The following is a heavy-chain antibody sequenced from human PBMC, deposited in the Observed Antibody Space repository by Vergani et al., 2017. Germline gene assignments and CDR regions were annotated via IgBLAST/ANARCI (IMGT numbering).Heavy chain of an antibody. J-gene: IGHJ4*02. D-gene: IGHD3-10*01. V-gene: IGHV4-38-2*01. CDR1: GYSISSGYY. Sequence: QVQLQESGPGLVKPSETLSLTCAVSGYSISSGYYWGWIRQPPGKGLEWIGSIYHSGSTYYNPSLKSRVTISVDTSKKQFSLKLSSVTAADTAVYYCARHPITMVRGVISYFDYWGQGTLVTVSS. CDR3: ARHPITMVRGVISYFDY. CDR2: IYHSGST.